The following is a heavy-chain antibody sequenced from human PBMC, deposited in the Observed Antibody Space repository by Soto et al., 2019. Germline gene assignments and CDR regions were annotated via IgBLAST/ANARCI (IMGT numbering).Heavy chain of an antibody. V-gene: IGHV4-59*11. CDR3: TRAIWYSEY. D-gene: IGHD2-21*02. J-gene: IGHJ4*02. Sequence: QVQLQESGPGLVKPSETLSITCTVSGGSIRNHYSSWIRQPPGKGLECIGYIYYNGNTNYNPPLKSRVTMAVDTSKNHISLKLSSVTAADTAGYYWTRAIWYSEYWGQGTLVTVSS. CDR1: GGSIRNHY. CDR2: IYYNGNT.